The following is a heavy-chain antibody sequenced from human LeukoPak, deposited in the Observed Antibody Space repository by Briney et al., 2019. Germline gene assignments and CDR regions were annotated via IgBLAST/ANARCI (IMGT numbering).Heavy chain of an antibody. V-gene: IGHV4-59*08. D-gene: IGHD6-13*01. CDR1: GGSISGYY. Sequence: SETLSLTCSVSGGSISGYYWSWIRQPPGKGLEWIGYIYYSGTTIYNPSLKSRLTISLDTSKNQFSLKLSSVTAADTAVYYCARKRVIAAAGRPFDYWGQGTLVTVSS. CDR2: IYYSGTT. CDR3: ARKRVIAAAGRPFDY. J-gene: IGHJ4*02.